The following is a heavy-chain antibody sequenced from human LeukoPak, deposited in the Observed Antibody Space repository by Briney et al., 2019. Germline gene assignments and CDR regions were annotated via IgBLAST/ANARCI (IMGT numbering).Heavy chain of an antibody. J-gene: IGHJ4*02. CDR1: GFTFSSDW. V-gene: IGHV3-7*01. CDR3: ARGDHYDSSDYYLFDY. D-gene: IGHD3-22*01. Sequence: GGSLRLSCAASGFTFSSDWMNWVRQAPGKGLEWVANIKQGGSEKYCVDSVKGRFTISRDNAKNSLYLQMSSLRAEDTAVYFCARGDHYDSSDYYLFDYWGQGTLVTVSS. CDR2: IKQGGSEK.